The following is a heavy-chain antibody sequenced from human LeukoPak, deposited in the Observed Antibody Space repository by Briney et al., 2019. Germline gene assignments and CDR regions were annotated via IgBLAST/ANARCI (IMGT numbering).Heavy chain of an antibody. CDR3: AKDPSVGATRD. J-gene: IGHJ4*02. D-gene: IGHD1-26*01. CDR2: ISYDGSNK. CDR1: GFMFSSNW. V-gene: IGHV3-30*18. Sequence: PGGSLRLSCAASGFMFSSNWMSWVRQAPGKGLEWVAVISYDGSNKYYADSVKGRFTISRDNSKNTLYLQMNSLRAEDTAVYYCAKDPSVGATRDWGQGTLVTVSS.